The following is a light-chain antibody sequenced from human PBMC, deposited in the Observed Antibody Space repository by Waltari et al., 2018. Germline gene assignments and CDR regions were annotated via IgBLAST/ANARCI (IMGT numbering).Light chain of an antibody. CDR1: DIASYS. Sequence: SYVLSQPPSVSLATGQTATIPCGGDDIASYSVHWYQDKSGQAPVLVVYGENDRPSGIPERFSGSNSGNTATATLTISRVEAGDEADYYCQVWDATTDHVVFGGGTKLTVL. CDR2: GEN. CDR3: QVWDATTDHVV. J-gene: IGLJ2*01. V-gene: IGLV3-21*02.